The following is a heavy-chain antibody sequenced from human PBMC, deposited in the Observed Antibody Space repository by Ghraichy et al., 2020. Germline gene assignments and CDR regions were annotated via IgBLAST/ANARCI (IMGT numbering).Heavy chain of an antibody. CDR1: GFTFSSYP. J-gene: IGHJ4*02. CDR2: LSGSGGAT. D-gene: IGHD5/OR15-5a*01. Sequence: GGSLRLSCAASGFTFSSYPMNWVRQAPGKGLEWVSTLSGSGGATYYADSVKGRFTISRDNSKNTLYLQMKSLRAEDTALYYCAKALDTSVYYEGQWGQGTLVTVSS. V-gene: IGHV3-23*01. CDR3: AKALDTSVYYEGQ.